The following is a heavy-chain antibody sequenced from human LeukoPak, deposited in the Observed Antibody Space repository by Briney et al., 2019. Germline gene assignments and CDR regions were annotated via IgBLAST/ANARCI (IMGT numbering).Heavy chain of an antibody. CDR2: IYYSGST. D-gene: IGHD6-19*01. J-gene: IGHJ4*02. CDR3: ARQPFAVAGTFDY. V-gene: IGHV4-39*01. Sequence: SSETLSLTCTVSGGSISSSSYYWGWIRQPPGKGLEWIGSIYYSGSTYYNPSLKSRVTISVDTSKNQFSLKLCSVTAADAAVYYCARQPFAVAGTFDYWGQGTLVTVSS. CDR1: GGSISSSSYY.